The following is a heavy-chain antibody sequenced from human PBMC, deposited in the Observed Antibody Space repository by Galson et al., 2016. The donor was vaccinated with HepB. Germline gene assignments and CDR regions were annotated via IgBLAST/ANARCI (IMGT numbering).Heavy chain of an antibody. CDR3: AKERDRSIVVVAAAFDY. CDR2: ITWHSGSI. V-gene: IGHV3-9*01. Sequence: SLRLSCAASGFIFDDYVMHWVRQAPGKGLEWVSGITWHSGSIGYADSVKGRFTISRDHAKNSLYLAMNSLRPEETAIYYCAKERDRSIVVVAAAFDYLGQGSLVTVYS. CDR1: GFIFDDYV. D-gene: IGHD2-15*01. J-gene: IGHJ4*02.